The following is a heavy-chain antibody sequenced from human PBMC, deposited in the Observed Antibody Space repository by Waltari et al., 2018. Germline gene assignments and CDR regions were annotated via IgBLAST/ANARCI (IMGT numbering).Heavy chain of an antibody. V-gene: IGHV4-4*09. CDR3: ARDGAAATWADYYYMDV. J-gene: IGHJ6*03. CDR1: GGSISGFY. D-gene: IGHD6-13*01. Sequence: QVQLQESGPGLVKPSETLSLSCSVSGGSISGFYWSWIRQPPGKGLEWIGHIYSSGTPNYNPSLNGRVTISVDPPKNQFPLKLTSVTAADTAMYYCARDGAAATWADYYYMDVWGEGITVTVSS. CDR2: IYSSGTP.